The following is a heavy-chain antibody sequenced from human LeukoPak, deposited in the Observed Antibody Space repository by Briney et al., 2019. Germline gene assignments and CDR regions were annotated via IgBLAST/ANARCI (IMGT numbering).Heavy chain of an antibody. D-gene: IGHD2-21*01. Sequence: ASETLSLTCTVSGGSISSYYWSWIRQPAGKGLEWIGRIYTSGSTNYNPSLKSRVTMPVDTSKNQFSLKLSSVTAADTAVYYCARALHIRSGSYCYYYMDVWGKGTTVTISS. V-gene: IGHV4-4*07. CDR2: IYTSGST. CDR3: ARALHIRSGSYCYYYMDV. J-gene: IGHJ6*03. CDR1: GGSISSYY.